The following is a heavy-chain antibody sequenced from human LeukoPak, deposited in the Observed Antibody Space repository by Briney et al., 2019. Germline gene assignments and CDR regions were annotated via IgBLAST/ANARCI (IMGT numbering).Heavy chain of an antibody. V-gene: IGHV4-59*01. Sequence: SETLSLPCTFSVGPNSSYYSIWVPQPPGKGLEWIGYIYYSGSTNYNPSLKSRVTISVDTSKNQFSLKLRSVTAADTAVYYLAGVDSSGWYDWFDPWGQGTLVTVSS. CDR3: AGVDSSGWYDWFDP. CDR2: IYYSGST. D-gene: IGHD6-19*01. CDR1: VGPNSSYY. J-gene: IGHJ5*02.